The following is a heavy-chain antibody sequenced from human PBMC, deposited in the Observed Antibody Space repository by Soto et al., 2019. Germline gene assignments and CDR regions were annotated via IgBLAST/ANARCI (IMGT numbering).Heavy chain of an antibody. V-gene: IGHV4-30-2*01. J-gene: IGHJ5*02. Sequence: PSETLSLTWSVSCGSISSGCYSWSWIRQPPGKGLEWIGYIYHSGSTYYNPSLKSRVTISVDRSKNQFSLKLSSVTAADTAVYYCARSIARGGWLGPWGQGSLVTVYS. CDR2: IYHSGST. CDR3: ARSIARGGWLGP. D-gene: IGHD6-6*01. CDR1: CGSISSGCYS.